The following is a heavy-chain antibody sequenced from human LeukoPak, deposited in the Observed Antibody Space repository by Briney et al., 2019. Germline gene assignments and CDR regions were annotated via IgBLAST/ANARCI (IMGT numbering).Heavy chain of an antibody. CDR2: IYSSGST. V-gene: IGHV3-66*01. Sequence: GGSLRLSCAASGFTVSSHYMSWVRQAPGKGLEWVSVIYSSGSTYYADSVKGRFLISRDNSKNTLYLQMNSLRAQDTAVYYCARDRALGSGKYYFDYWGQGTLVTVSA. CDR1: GFTVSSHY. D-gene: IGHD3-16*01. CDR3: ARDRALGSGKYYFDY. J-gene: IGHJ4*02.